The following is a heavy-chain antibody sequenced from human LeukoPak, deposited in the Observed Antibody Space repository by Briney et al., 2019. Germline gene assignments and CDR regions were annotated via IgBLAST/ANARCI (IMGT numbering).Heavy chain of an antibody. Sequence: LEWVGRIKSKTDGGTTDYAAPVKGRFTISRDDSKNTLYLQMNSLKTEDTAVYYCTRWVDYWGQETLVTVSS. CDR3: TRWVDY. CDR2: IKSKTDGGTT. D-gene: IGHD4-23*01. V-gene: IGHV3-15*01. J-gene: IGHJ4*02.